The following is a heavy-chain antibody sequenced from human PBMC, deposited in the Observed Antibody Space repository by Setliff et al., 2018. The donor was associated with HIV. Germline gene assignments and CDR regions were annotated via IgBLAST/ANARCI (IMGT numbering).Heavy chain of an antibody. Sequence: SLTCTVSGGSISSYYWSWIRQSPGKGLEWIGFRSTTGSTNYNPSLRSRVTISVDTSKNQFSLRLTSVTAADTAVYYCARRIDNSGSLPAKNWFDTWGQGRLVTVSS. D-gene: IGHD3-10*01. V-gene: IGHV4-4*09. J-gene: IGHJ5*02. CDR1: GGSISSYY. CDR3: ARRIDNSGSLPAKNWFDT. CDR2: RSTTGST.